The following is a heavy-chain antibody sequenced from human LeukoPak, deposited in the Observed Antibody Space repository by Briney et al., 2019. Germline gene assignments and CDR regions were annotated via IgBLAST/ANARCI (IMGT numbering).Heavy chain of an antibody. V-gene: IGHV3-33*06. CDR3: ANVRGTVTTLTIDY. Sequence: PGRSLRLSCAASGFTFSSYGMHWVRQAPGKGLEWVAVIWYDGSNKYYADSVKGRFTISRDNSKNTLYLQMNSLRAEDTAVYYCANVRGTVTTLTIDYWGQGTLVTVSS. CDR2: IWYDGSNK. J-gene: IGHJ4*02. CDR1: GFTFSSYG. D-gene: IGHD4-17*01.